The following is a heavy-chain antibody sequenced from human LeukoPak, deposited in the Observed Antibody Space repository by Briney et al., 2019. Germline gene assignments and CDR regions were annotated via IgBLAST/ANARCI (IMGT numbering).Heavy chain of an antibody. CDR3: ARPLKYCSSTSCYSSYGMDV. V-gene: IGHV1-8*01. J-gene: IGHJ6*02. Sequence: ASVKVSCKASGYTFTSYDINWVRQATGQGLEWMGWMNPNSGNTGYAQKFQGRVTMTRNTSISTAYMELSSLRAEDTAVYYCARPLKYCSSTSCYSSYGMDVWGQGTTVTVSS. CDR1: GYTFTSYD. CDR2: MNPNSGNT. D-gene: IGHD2-2*01.